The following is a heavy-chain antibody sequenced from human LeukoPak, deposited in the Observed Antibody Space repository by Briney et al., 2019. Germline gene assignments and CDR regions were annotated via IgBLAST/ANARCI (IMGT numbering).Heavy chain of an antibody. CDR2: IIPIFGTA. CDR3: ARDVGYCSGGSCYQFDY. D-gene: IGHD2-15*01. V-gene: IGHV1-69*01. CDR1: GGTFSSYA. Sequence: SVKVSCKASGGTFSSYAISWVRQAPGQGLEWMGGIIPIFGTANYAQKFQGRVTITADESTSTAYMELSSLRSEDTAAYYCARDVGYCSGGSCYQFDYWGQGTLVAVSS. J-gene: IGHJ4*02.